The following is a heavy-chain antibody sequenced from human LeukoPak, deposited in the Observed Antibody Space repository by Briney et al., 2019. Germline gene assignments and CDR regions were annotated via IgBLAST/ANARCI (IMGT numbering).Heavy chain of an antibody. D-gene: IGHD3-10*01. V-gene: IGHV1-69*06. Sequence: SVKVSCKASGGTFSSYAISWVRQAPGQGLEWMGGIIPIFGTANYAQKFQGRVTITADKSTSTAYMELSSLRSDDTAVYYCARDRITMVRGIDYWGQGTLVTVSS. CDR2: IIPIFGTA. CDR1: GGTFSSYA. J-gene: IGHJ4*02. CDR3: ARDRITMVRGIDY.